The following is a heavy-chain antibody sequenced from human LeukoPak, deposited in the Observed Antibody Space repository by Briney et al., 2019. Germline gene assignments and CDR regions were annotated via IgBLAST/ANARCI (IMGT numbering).Heavy chain of an antibody. CDR2: INPDSGGT. V-gene: IGHV1-2*02. D-gene: IGHD3-22*01. J-gene: IGHJ4*02. CDR1: GYTFTGYY. CDR3: ARDNYDSSGYYSY. Sequence: GASVKVSCKASGYTFTGYYMHWVRQAPGQGLEWMGWINPDSGGTNYAQNFQGRVTMTRDTSISTAYMELSRLRSDDTAVYYCARDNYDSSGYYSYWGQGTLVTVSS.